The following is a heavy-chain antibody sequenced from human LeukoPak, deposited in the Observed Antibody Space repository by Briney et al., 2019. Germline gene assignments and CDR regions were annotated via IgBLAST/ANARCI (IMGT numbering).Heavy chain of an antibody. V-gene: IGHV3-53*01. CDR2: IYSGGST. Sequence: PGGSLRLSCAASGFTVSSNYRSWVRQAPGKGLEWVSVIYSGGSTYYADSVKGRFTISRDNSKNTLYLQMNSLRAEDTAVYYCARGGYGVPYYFDYWGQGTLVTVSS. CDR3: ARGGYGVPYYFDY. J-gene: IGHJ4*02. D-gene: IGHD4-17*01. CDR1: GFTVSSNY.